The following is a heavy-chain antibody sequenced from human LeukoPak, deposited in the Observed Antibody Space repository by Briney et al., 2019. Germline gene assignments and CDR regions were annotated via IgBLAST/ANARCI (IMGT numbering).Heavy chain of an antibody. D-gene: IGHD1-26*01. CDR3: ATSETVGTTTGRRVLDY. CDR1: GYTFTTYY. J-gene: IGHJ4*02. CDR2: INPSSGST. Sequence: ASVKVSCKASGYTFTTYYMHWVRQAPGQGLEWMGIINPSSGSTGYAQKFQGRVTMTRDTSTSTVYTELSSLRSEDTAVYYCATSETVGTTTGRRVLDYWGQGTLVTVSS. V-gene: IGHV1-46*01.